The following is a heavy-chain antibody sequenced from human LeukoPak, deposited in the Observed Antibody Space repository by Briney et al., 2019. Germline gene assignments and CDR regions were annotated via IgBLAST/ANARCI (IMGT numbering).Heavy chain of an antibody. D-gene: IGHD6-13*01. V-gene: IGHV3-30*03. J-gene: IGHJ4*02. CDR1: GFTFSSYG. CDR2: ISYDGSNK. Sequence: GGSLRLSCAASGFTFSSYGMHWVRQAPGKGLEWVAVISYDGSNKYYADSVKGRFTISRDNSRNTVYLQMNSLRAEDTAVYYCARVWQQLVKGINDYWGQGTLVTVSS. CDR3: ARVWQQLVKGINDY.